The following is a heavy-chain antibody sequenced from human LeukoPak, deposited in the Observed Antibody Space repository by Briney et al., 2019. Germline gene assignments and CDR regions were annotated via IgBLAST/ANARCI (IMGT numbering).Heavy chain of an antibody. D-gene: IGHD4-17*01. J-gene: IGHJ6*03. CDR1: GGSISSSSYY. V-gene: IGHV4-39*07. CDR2: IYYSGST. CDR3: ARLYGDYSELYYYYYYMDV. Sequence: SETLSLTCTVSGGSISSSSYYWGWIRQPPGKGLEWIGSIYYSGSTYYNPSLKSRVTISVDTSKNQFSLKPSSVTAADTAVYYCARLYGDYSELYYYYYYMDVWGKGTTVTISS.